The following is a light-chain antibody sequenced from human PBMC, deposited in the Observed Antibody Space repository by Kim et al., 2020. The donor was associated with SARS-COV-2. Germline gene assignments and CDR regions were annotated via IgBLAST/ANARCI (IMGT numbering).Light chain of an antibody. CDR3: QSYDSTHLWV. CDR2: EDN. J-gene: IGLJ3*02. CDR1: SGSIASNY. Sequence: NFMLTQPHSVSESPGKTVTISCTGSSGSIASNYVQWYQQRPGSAPTTVIYEDNKRPSGVPDRFSGSIDSSSNSASLTISGLKTEDEADYYCQSYDSTHLWVFGGGTQLTVL. V-gene: IGLV6-57*02.